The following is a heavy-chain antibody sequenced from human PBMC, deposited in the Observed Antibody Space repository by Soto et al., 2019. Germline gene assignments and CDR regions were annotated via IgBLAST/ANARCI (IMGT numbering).Heavy chain of an antibody. V-gene: IGHV4-59*01. CDR2: IYYSGST. CDR1: GGSISSYY. CDR3: ARYSGRYPTDAFDI. D-gene: IGHD1-26*01. J-gene: IGHJ3*02. Sequence: SETLSLTCTVSGGSISSYYWSWIRQPPGKGLEWIGYIYYSGSTNYNPSLKSRVTISVDTSKNQFSLKLSSVTAADTAVYYCARYSGRYPTDAFDISGQGTMVTV.